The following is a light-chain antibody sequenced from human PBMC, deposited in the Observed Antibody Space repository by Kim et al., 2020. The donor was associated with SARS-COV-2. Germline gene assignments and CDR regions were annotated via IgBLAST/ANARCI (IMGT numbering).Light chain of an antibody. J-gene: IGLJ1*01. CDR2: DGS. V-gene: IGLV2-14*02. Sequence: GTSSEGGEENAEAWYQQETGKAHKSRSYDGSERAAGVSKRFAGSESGKTASLTISGLRDEEEADYYCSSHTTSSTYVFGLGTKGTVL. CDR3: SSHTTSSTYV. CDR1: SSEGGEENA.